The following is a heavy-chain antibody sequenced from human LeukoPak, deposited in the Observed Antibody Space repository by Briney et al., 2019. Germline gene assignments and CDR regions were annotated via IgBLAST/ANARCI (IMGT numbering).Heavy chain of an antibody. Sequence: GRSLRLSCAGSGFTFSSYGMHWVRQAPGKGLEWVAVISYDGSDKYYADSAKGRFTISRDNSKNTLYLQMNTLRAEDTAVYYCAKDQASSGWYYDYWGQGTLVTVSS. J-gene: IGHJ4*02. D-gene: IGHD6-19*01. CDR3: AKDQASSGWYYDY. CDR1: GFTFSSYG. V-gene: IGHV3-30*18. CDR2: ISYDGSDK.